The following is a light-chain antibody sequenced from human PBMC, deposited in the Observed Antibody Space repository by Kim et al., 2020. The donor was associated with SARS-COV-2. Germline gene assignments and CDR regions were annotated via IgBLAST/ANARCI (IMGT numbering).Light chain of an antibody. J-gene: IGKJ1*01. CDR3: HQFDKSPLT. CDR1: QTIRSSY. CDR2: GAS. V-gene: IGKV3-20*01. Sequence: SPGERAPLSFRASQTIRSSYLAGYQQRPGQAPRLLIYGASRRATDTPNRFSGSGSGTDFTLTISRLEPEDFTVYYCHQFDKSPLTFGQGTKVDI.